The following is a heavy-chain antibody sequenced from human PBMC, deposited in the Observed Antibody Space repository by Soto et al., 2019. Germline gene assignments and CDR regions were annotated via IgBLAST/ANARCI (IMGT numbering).Heavy chain of an antibody. CDR1: GFTFSSYG. V-gene: IGHV3-33*01. CDR3: ASVLYDSSGYYLLPDY. D-gene: IGHD3-22*01. J-gene: IGHJ4*02. Sequence: QVQLVESGGGVVQPGRSLRLSCAASGFTFSSYGMHWVRQAPGKGLEWVAVIWYDGSTKYYADSVKGRFTISRDNSKNTLYLQMNSLRAEDTAVYYCASVLYDSSGYYLLPDYWGQGTLVPVSS. CDR2: IWYDGSTK.